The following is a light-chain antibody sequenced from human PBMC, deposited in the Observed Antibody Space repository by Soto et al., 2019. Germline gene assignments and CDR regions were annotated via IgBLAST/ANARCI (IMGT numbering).Light chain of an antibody. CDR2: DAS. J-gene: IGKJ1*01. V-gene: IGKV1-5*01. Sequence: DIQMTQSPSTLSASVGDRDTITCRASQSISSWLAWYQQKPGKAPKFLIYDASSLESGVPSRFSGSGSGTEFTLTISSLQPDDFATYYCQQYNSYSMTFGQGTKVDIK. CDR1: QSISSW. CDR3: QQYNSYSMT.